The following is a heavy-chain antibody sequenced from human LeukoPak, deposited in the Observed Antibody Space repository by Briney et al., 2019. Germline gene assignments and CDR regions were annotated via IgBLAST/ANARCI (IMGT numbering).Heavy chain of an antibody. D-gene: IGHD1-26*01. CDR1: GGSISGTNW. CDR2: ISLRGLT. Sequence: SGTLSLTCGVSGGSISGTNWWSWVRQPPGQGLEWIGEISLRGLTNYNQSLRSRLTMSLDESKNQVSLNLTSVTAADTAVYYCSRESGPLSPFGFWGQGTLVSVHS. V-gene: IGHV4-4*02. CDR3: SRESGPLSPFGF. J-gene: IGHJ4*02.